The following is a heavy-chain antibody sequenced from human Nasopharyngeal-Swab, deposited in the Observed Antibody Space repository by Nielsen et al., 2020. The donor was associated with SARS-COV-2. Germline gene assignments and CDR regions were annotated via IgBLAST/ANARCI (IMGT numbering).Heavy chain of an antibody. D-gene: IGHD4-17*01. V-gene: IGHV3-11*01. CDR2: IRSSGSTI. Sequence: GESLKISCAASGFTFSDYYMSWIRQAPGKGLEWVSYIRSSGSTIYYADSVKGRFTISRDNAKNSLYLQMNSLRAEDTAVYYCARDQTTVTTFYGMDVWGQGTTVTVSS. CDR3: ARDQTTVTTFYGMDV. J-gene: IGHJ6*02. CDR1: GFTFSDYY.